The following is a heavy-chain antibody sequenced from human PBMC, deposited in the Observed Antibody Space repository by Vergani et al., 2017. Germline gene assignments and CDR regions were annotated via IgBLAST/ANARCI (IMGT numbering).Heavy chain of an antibody. D-gene: IGHD3-10*01. CDR2: IFPSGNS. CDR3: ARSRRYYGAGSLDY. CDR1: GDSITNCGFS. V-gene: IGHV4-30-2*01. J-gene: IGHJ4*02. Sequence: QVQLQESGQRLVKPSETLSLTCAVSGDSITNCGFSWNWIRQPPGKGPEWIWYIFPSGNSGYNPSLKDRVSISLDKSKNQFSLWVNSVTAADTAVYYCARSRRYYGAGSLDYWGQGSLVTVSS.